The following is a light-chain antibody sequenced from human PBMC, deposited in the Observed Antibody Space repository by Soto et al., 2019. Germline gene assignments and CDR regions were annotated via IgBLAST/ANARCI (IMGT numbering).Light chain of an antibody. V-gene: IGKV1-9*01. Sequence: DIQMTHSPSCVSASVGDRFSSTWGASQGISSNLAWYQQKPGKAPKLLIYAASTLQSGVPSRFSGSGSGTEFTLTISSLQPEDFATYYCQQFNSYPITFGQGTRLEIK. CDR1: QGISSN. CDR2: AAS. J-gene: IGKJ5*01. CDR3: QQFNSYPIT.